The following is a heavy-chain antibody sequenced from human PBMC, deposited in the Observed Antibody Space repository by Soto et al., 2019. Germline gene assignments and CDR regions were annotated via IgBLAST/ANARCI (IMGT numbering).Heavy chain of an antibody. CDR2: VYNSGRT. J-gene: IGHJ4*02. CDR3: ARYRREAVAGYTLDN. V-gene: IGHV4-59*01. CDR1: GGSIRSNY. Sequence: SETLSLTCSVLGGSIRSNYWTWIRQPPEKGLEWIEYVYNSGRTNYNPTHKTRVNISDDTSKSQFSLKVNSMTAADTAVYSCARYRREAVAGYTLDNWGQGILVTVSS. D-gene: IGHD6-13*01.